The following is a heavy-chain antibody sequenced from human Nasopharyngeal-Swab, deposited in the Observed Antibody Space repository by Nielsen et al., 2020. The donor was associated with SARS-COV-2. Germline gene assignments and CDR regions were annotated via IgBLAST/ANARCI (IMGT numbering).Heavy chain of an antibody. Sequence: GESLKISCSASGFTFTNYAMHWVRQAPGKGLEFVSAISSNGGSTYYADSVKGRFTISRDNSKNTLYLQMSNLRTEDTSVYYCVKWSSGTYNWNYGWFDPWGQGTLDTVSS. CDR3: VKWSSGTYNWNYGWFDP. V-gene: IGHV3-64D*09. CDR1: GFTFTNYA. CDR2: ISSNGGST. J-gene: IGHJ5*02. D-gene: IGHD1-7*01.